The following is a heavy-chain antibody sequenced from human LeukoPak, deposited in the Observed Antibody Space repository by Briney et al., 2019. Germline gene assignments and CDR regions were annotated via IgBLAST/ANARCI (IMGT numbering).Heavy chain of an antibody. CDR3: ARDGPEAPHTHYYMDV. V-gene: IGHV3-53*01. Sequence: GGSLRLSCAASGFTVSSNYMSWVRQAPGKGLEWVSVIYSGSSTYYADSVKGRFTISRDNSKNTLYLQMNSLRAEDTAVYYCARDGPEAPHTHYYMDVWGKGTTVTVSS. D-gene: IGHD2-2*02. CDR1: GFTVSSNY. CDR2: IYSGSST. J-gene: IGHJ6*03.